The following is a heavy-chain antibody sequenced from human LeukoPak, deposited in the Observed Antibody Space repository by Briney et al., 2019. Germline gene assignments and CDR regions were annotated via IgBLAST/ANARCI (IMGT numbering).Heavy chain of an antibody. CDR1: GGSISSSSYY. Sequence: SETLPLTCTVSGGSISSSSYYWGWIRQPPGKGLEWIGSIYYSGSTYYNPSLKSRVTISVDTSKNQFSLKLSSVTAADTAVYYCARVVPAAYFNWFDPWGQGTLVTVSS. J-gene: IGHJ5*02. D-gene: IGHD2-2*01. V-gene: IGHV4-39*01. CDR2: IYYSGST. CDR3: ARVVPAAYFNWFDP.